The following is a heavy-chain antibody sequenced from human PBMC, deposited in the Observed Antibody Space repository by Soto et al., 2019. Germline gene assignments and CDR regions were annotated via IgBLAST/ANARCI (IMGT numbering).Heavy chain of an antibody. V-gene: IGHV1-18*01. CDR2: ISAYNGNT. CDR1: GHTFTSYG. J-gene: IGHJ6*02. CDR3: ARGGVELPGDYYYYGMDV. D-gene: IGHD1-7*01. Sequence: ASVKVSCKASGHTFTSYGISWVRQAPGQGLEWMGWISAYNGNTNYAQKLQGRVTMTTDTSTSTAYMELRSLRSDDTAVYYCARGGVELPGDYYYYGMDVWGQGTTVTVSS.